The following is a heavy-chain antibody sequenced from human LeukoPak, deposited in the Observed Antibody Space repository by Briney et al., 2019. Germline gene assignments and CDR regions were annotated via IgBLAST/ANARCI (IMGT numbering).Heavy chain of an antibody. CDR3: ARFRDGYNLDYFDY. D-gene: IGHD5-24*01. J-gene: IGHJ4*02. CDR2: IYYTGST. CDR1: GGSITSSSYY. V-gene: IGHV4-39*07. Sequence: SETLFLTCTVSGGSITSSSYYWGWIRQPPGKGPEWIGSIYYTGSTNYNPSLKSRVTISLDTSKNQFSLKLSSVTAADTAVYYCARFRDGYNLDYFDYWGQGTLVTVSS.